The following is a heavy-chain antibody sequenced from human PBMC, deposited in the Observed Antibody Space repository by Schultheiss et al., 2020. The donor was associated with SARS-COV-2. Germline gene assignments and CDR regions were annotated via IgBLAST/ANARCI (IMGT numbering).Heavy chain of an antibody. CDR2: IYYSGST. Sequence: SETLSLTCTVSGGSISSGSYYWSWIRQPAGKGLEWIGRIYYSGSTNYNPSLKSRVTISVDTSKNQFSLKLSSVTAADTAVYYCARIAMTGNDAFDIWGQGTMVTVSS. CDR1: GGSISSGSYY. J-gene: IGHJ3*02. D-gene: IGHD3-9*01. V-gene: IGHV4-61*10. CDR3: ARIAMTGNDAFDI.